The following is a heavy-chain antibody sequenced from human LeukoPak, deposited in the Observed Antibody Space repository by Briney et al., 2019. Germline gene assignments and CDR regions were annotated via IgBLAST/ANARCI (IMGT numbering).Heavy chain of an antibody. CDR2: INHSGST. Sequence: SETLSLTCAVYGGSFSGYYWSWIRQPPGKGLEWIGEINHSGSTNYNPSLKSRVTISVDTSKNQFSLKLSSVTAADTAVYYCARPGTRVALRQYYFDYWGQGTLVTVSS. D-gene: IGHD1-14*01. V-gene: IGHV4-34*01. CDR3: ARPGTRVALRQYYFDY. J-gene: IGHJ4*02. CDR1: GGSFSGYY.